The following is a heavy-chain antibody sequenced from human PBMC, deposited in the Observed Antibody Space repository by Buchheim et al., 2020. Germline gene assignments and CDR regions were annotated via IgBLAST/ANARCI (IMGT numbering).Heavy chain of an antibody. CDR1: GFTFGDYP. D-gene: IGHD3-22*01. J-gene: IGHJ4*02. Sequence: EVQLVESGGGLVQPGRPLRLSCTASGFTFGDYPMCWFRQAPGKGLEWVGFIRSKTKGGTPEYAASVKGRITISRDDFKGIVYLQMNSLKIEDTAVYYCTRARSSGYSVSTDYWGQGTL. CDR3: TRARSSGYSVSTDY. CDR2: IRSKTKGGTP. V-gene: IGHV3-49*03.